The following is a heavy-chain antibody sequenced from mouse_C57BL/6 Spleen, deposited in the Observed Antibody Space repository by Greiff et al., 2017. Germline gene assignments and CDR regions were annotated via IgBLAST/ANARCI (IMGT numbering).Heavy chain of an antibody. CDR1: GFSLSTFGMG. J-gene: IGHJ3*01. D-gene: IGHD2-3*01. CDR3: ARIEGGYDGFSKPLLFAY. V-gene: IGHV8-8*01. CDR2: IWWDDDK. Sequence: QVTLKVCGPGILQPSQTLSLTCSFSGFSLSTFGMGVGWIRQPSGKGLEWLAHIWWDDDKYYNPALKSRLTISKDTSKNQVFLKIANVDTADTATYYCARIEGGYDGFSKPLLFAYWGQGTLVTVSA.